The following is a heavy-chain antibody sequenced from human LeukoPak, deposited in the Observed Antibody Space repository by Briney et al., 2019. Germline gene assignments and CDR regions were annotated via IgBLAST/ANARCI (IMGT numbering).Heavy chain of an antibody. CDR2: IYNSGST. Sequence: SETLSLTCAVSGGSISSHYWSWIRQPPGKGLEWIGYIYNSGSTNYNPPLKSRVTISVDTSKNQFSLKLNSVTAADTAVYYCAREGGAGAFDIWGQGTMVTVSS. CDR1: GGSISSHY. V-gene: IGHV4-59*11. J-gene: IGHJ3*02. CDR3: AREGGAGAFDI. D-gene: IGHD3-16*01.